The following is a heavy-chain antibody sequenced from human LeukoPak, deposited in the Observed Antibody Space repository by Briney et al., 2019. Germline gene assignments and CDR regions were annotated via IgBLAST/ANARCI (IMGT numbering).Heavy chain of an antibody. J-gene: IGHJ5*02. CDR2: INHSGST. Sequence: PSETLSLTCAVYGGSFSGYYWSWLRQPPGKGLEWIGEINHSGSTNYNPSLKSRGTISVDTSKNQFSLKLSSVTAADTAVYYCARGDYDFWSAINWFDPWGQGTLVTVSS. D-gene: IGHD3-3*01. CDR1: GGSFSGYY. V-gene: IGHV4-34*01. CDR3: ARGDYDFWSAINWFDP.